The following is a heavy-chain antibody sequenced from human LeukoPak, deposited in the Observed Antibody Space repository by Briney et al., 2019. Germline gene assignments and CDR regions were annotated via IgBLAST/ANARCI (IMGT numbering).Heavy chain of an antibody. Sequence: SETVSLTCSVYGGSFRGYYWSWIRKSPEKGLEWIGQIYHTGSTNYNPSLASRVTISLDISKSQFSLKLTSVTAADTAVYYCARDDFGVALGGVWSIATTVTVSS. V-gene: IGHV4-34*01. D-gene: IGHD3-3*01. CDR2: IYHTGST. J-gene: IGHJ6*04. CDR3: ARDDFGVALGGV. CDR1: GGSFRGYY.